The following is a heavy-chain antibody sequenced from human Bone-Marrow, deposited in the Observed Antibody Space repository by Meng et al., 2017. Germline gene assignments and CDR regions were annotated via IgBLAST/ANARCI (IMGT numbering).Heavy chain of an antibody. Sequence: VYLQLLCAGRFHPSETLSLTCAVYGGSFSGSYWSWIRQPPGKGLEWIGEINHSGSTNYNPSLKSRVTISVDTSKNQFSLKLSSVTAADTAVYYCARGYGIVGANLGLYYFDYWGQGTLVTVSS. CDR1: GGSFSGSY. CDR3: ARGYGIVGANLGLYYFDY. CDR2: INHSGST. D-gene: IGHD1-26*01. V-gene: IGHV4-34*01. J-gene: IGHJ4*02.